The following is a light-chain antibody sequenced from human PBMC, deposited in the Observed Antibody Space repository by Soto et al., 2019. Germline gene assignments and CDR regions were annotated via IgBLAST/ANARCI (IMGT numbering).Light chain of an antibody. J-gene: IGKJ5*01. CDR3: QQRSNWPPIT. Sequence: DIQMTQSPSTLSASVGDRVTITCRASQSIGDSLAWYQQKPGKAPYLLISDVSSLERGVPSRFSGSGSGTEFTLTISSLQPDDSAVYYCQQRSNWPPITFGQGTRLEIK. CDR1: QSIGDS. V-gene: IGKV1-5*01. CDR2: DVS.